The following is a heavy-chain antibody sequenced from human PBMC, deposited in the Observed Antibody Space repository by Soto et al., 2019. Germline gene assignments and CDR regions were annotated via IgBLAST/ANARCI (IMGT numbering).Heavy chain of an antibody. CDR3: ARSWPSPPKGPINWFDP. V-gene: IGHV4-31*03. D-gene: IGHD2-2*02. CDR2: IYYSGST. CDR1: GGSISSGGYC. Sequence: SETLSLTCTVSGGSISSGGYCWSWIRQHPGKGLEWIGYIYYSGSTYYNPSLKSRVTISVDTSKNQFSLKLSSVTAADTAVYYCARSWPSPPKGPINWFDPWGQGTLVTVSS. J-gene: IGHJ5*02.